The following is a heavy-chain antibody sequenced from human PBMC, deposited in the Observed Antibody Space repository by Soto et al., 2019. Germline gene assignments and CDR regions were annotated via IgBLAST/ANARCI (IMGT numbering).Heavy chain of an antibody. CDR3: TTDGAYSSSSPLDY. CDR2: IKSKTDGGTT. CDR1: GFTFSNAW. Sequence: GGSLRLSCAASGFTFSNAWMSWVRQAPGKGLEWVGRIKSKTDGGTTDYAAPVKGRFTISRDDSKNTLYLQMNSLKTEDTAVYYCTTDGAYSSSSPLDYWGQGTLVTVSS. J-gene: IGHJ4*02. V-gene: IGHV3-15*01. D-gene: IGHD6-6*01.